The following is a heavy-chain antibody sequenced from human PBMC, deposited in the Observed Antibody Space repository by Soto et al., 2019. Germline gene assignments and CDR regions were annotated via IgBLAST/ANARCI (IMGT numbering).Heavy chain of an antibody. J-gene: IGHJ6*02. CDR2: IYYSGST. CDR1: GGSISSYY. V-gene: IGHV4-59*01. Sequence: SETLSLTCTVSGGSISSYYWSWIRQPPWKGLEWIGCIYYSGSTNYNPSLKSRVTISVDTSKNQFSLKLSSVTAADTAVYYCAGGNYYYGMDVWAQGTTVTVSS. CDR3: AGGNYYYGMDV.